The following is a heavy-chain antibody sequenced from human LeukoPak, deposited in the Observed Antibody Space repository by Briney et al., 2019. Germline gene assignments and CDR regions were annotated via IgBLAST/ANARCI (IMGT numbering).Heavy chain of an antibody. CDR2: IYYSGST. D-gene: IGHD7-27*01. Sequence: SETLSLTCAVSGGSISSYYWSWIRQPPGKGLEWIGYIYYSGSTNYNPSLKSRVTISVDTSKNQFSLKLSSVTAADTAVYFCARGFRGDNFDYWGQGTLVTVSS. CDR3: ARGFRGDNFDY. V-gene: IGHV4-59*08. CDR1: GGSISSYY. J-gene: IGHJ4*02.